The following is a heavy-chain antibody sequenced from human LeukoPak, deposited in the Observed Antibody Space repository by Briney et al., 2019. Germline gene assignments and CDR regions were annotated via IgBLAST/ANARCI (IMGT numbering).Heavy chain of an antibody. D-gene: IGHD2-2*01. V-gene: IGHV3-33*01. J-gene: IGHJ6*04. CDR3: ARDLARYCSSTSCYLAYYGMDV. CDR2: IWYDGSSK. CDR1: GFTFRSYG. Sequence: GRSLRLSCAASGFTFRSYGMHWVRQAPGKGLEWVSVIWYDGSSKYYADSVKGRFTISRDNSKNTLYLQMNSLRAEDTAVYYCARDLARYCSSTSCYLAYYGMDVWGKGTTVTVSS.